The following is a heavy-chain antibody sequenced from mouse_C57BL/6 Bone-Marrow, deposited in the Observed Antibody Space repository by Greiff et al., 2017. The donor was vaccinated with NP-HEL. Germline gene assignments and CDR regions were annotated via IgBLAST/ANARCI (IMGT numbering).Heavy chain of an antibody. D-gene: IGHD1-1*01. CDR1: GYTFTSYG. Sequence: QVQLQQSGAELARPGASVKLSCKASGYTFTSYGISWVKQRTGQGLEWIGEIYPRSGNTYYNEKFKGKATLTADKSSSTAYMELRSLTSEDSAVYFCAREDGSSSHWYFDVWGTGTTVTVSS. V-gene: IGHV1-81*01. J-gene: IGHJ1*03. CDR2: IYPRSGNT. CDR3: AREDGSSSHWYFDV.